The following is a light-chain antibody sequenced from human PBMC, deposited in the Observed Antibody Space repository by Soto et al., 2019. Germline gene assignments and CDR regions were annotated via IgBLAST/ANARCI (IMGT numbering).Light chain of an antibody. V-gene: IGLV2-14*03. J-gene: IGLJ1*01. CDR3: SSYTSSNVYD. CDR2: DVS. CDR1: SSDVGRYNY. Sequence: QSALTQPASVSGSPGQSITISCTGTSSDVGRYNYVAWYQQHPGKAPKLIIYDVSNRPSGVSNRFSGSKSGNTASLTISGLQAEDEADYYCSSYTSSNVYDFGTVTKLTVL.